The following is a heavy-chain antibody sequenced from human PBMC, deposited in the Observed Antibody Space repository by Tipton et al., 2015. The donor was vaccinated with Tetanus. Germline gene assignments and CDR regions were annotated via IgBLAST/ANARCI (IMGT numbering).Heavy chain of an antibody. CDR3: GRVSSAWLQRDAFDI. V-gene: IGHV3-13*01. CDR1: GFTLRRYD. Sequence: SLRLSCAASGFTLRRYDMHWVRQVTGKPLEWVAAIGAGGETYYLESVKGRFTISREDAKNSLFLQMNTLRAEDTALYYCGRVSSAWLQRDAFDIWGQGTTVTVSS. J-gene: IGHJ3*02. CDR2: IGAGGET. D-gene: IGHD6-19*01.